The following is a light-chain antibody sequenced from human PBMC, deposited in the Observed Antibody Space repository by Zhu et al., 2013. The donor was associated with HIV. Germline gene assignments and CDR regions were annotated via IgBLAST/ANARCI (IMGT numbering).Light chain of an antibody. CDR2: GAS. CDR3: QQYGGSPST. V-gene: IGKV3-20*01. CDR1: QSVSNY. J-gene: IGKJ5*01. Sequence: EVVMTQSPTSVSVSPGERATLSCRASQSVSNYLAWYQQKPGQAPRLLIYGASRRAPGIPDRFSGSGSGTDFTLIISRLESEDFALYYCQQYGGSPSTFGQGTRLVIK.